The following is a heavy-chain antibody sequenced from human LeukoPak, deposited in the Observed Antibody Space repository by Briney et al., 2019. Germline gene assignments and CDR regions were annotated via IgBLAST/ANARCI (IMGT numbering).Heavy chain of an antibody. Sequence: PSETLSLTCTVSGGSISYYYWSWIRQPAGGGLEWIGRIYISGSTNYNPSPKSRVTISIDKSNNQFFLKLNSVTAADTAVYYCARESPTYSSGWYKDFWGQGTLVTVSS. V-gene: IGHV4-4*07. J-gene: IGHJ4*02. CDR1: GGSISYYY. CDR2: IYISGST. D-gene: IGHD6-19*01. CDR3: ARESPTYSSGWYKDF.